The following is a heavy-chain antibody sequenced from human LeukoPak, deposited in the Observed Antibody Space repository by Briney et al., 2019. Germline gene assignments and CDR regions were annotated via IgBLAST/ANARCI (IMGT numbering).Heavy chain of an antibody. D-gene: IGHD2-2*01. V-gene: IGHV1-46*01. CDR2: INPSGGST. CDR1: GYTFTSYY. J-gene: IGHJ5*02. Sequence: ASVKVSCKASGYTFTSYYMHWVRQAPGQGLEWMGIINPSGGSTSHAQKFQGRVTMTRDTSTSTVYMELSSLRSEDTAVYYCARDPADIVVVPAAPENWFDPWGQGTLVTVSS. CDR3: ARDPADIVVVPAAPENWFDP.